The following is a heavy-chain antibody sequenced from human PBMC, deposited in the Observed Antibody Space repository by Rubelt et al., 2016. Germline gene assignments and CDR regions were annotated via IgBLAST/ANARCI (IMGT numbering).Heavy chain of an antibody. D-gene: IGHD2-2*01. CDR2: IYYSGGT. CDR3: ARIGGSTVALSAFDI. Sequence: QLQLQESGPGLVKPSETLSLTCTVSGGSISSSNYFWGWIRQPPGKGLEWIGYIYYSGGTNYNPSLKSRVTISPDTSKNQFPVKRNSVDAADTVVDYCARIGGSTVALSAFDIWGQGTMVTVSS. CDR1: GGSISSSNYF. V-gene: IGHV4-61*05. J-gene: IGHJ3*02.